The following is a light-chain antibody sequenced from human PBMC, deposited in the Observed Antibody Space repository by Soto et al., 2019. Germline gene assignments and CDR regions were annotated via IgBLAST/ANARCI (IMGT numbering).Light chain of an antibody. CDR1: QRISSW. Sequence: DIQMTQSPSTLSASVGDRVTITCRASQRISSWLAWYQQRPGKAPKLLIYDASSLESGVPSRFSGSGSGTEFTLTISSRQPDDFATYYFQQYNTYSCTFGQGTNVEIK. CDR3: QQYNTYSCT. CDR2: DAS. V-gene: IGKV1-5*01. J-gene: IGKJ1*01.